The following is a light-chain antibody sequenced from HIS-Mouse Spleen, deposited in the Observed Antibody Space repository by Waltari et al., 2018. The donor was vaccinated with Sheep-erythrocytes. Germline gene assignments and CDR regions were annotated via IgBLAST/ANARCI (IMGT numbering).Light chain of an antibody. CDR3: CSYAGSYNHV. J-gene: IGLJ1*01. V-gene: IGLV3-19*01. CDR1: SLRSYY. CDR2: GKN. Sequence: SSELTQDPAVSVALGPTVRITCQGDSLRSYYASWYQQKPGQAPVLVTYGKNNRPSGIPDRFSGSSSGNTASLTITGAQAEDEADYYCCSYAGSYNHVFATGTKVTVL.